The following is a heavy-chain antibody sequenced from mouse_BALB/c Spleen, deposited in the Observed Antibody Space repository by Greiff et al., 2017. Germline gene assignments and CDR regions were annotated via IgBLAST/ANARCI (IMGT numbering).Heavy chain of an antibody. CDR3: AREEDGNSGGYYFDY. CDR2: ISSGGST. Sequence: EVMLVESGGGLVKPGGSLKLSCAASGFTFSSYAMSWVRQTPEKRLEWVASISSGGSTYYPDSVKGRFTISRDNARNILYLQMSSLRSEDTAMYYCAREEDGNSGGYYFDYWGQGTTLTVSS. V-gene: IGHV5-6-5*01. CDR1: GFTFSSYA. D-gene: IGHD2-1*01. J-gene: IGHJ2*01.